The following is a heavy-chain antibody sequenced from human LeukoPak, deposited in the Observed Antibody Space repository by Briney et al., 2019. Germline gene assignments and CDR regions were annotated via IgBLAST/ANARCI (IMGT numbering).Heavy chain of an antibody. Sequence: SETLPLTCAVYGVSFSGYYWSWIRQPPGKGLEWIGEINHSGSTNYNPSLKSRVTISVDTSKNQFSLKLSSVTAADTAVYYCARGLRGRSYYYYYGMDVWGQGTTVTVSS. CDR2: INHSGST. CDR3: ARGLRGRSYYYYYGMDV. J-gene: IGHJ6*02. V-gene: IGHV4-34*01. CDR1: GVSFSGYY.